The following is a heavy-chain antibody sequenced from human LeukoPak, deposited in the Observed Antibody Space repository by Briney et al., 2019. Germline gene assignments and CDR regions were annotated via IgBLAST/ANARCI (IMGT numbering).Heavy chain of an antibody. CDR1: GDSISSHY. CDR3: ARGNTIFGVASYYFDY. V-gene: IGHV4-4*07. Sequence: SETLSLTCTVSGDSISSHYLGWIRQPAGKGLEWIGITSGIGNYNPSLKSRVSMSVDTSRNLVSLTLTSVTAADTAVYYCARGNTIFGVASYYFDYWGQGTLVTVSS. J-gene: IGHJ4*02. D-gene: IGHD3-3*01. CDR2: TSGIG.